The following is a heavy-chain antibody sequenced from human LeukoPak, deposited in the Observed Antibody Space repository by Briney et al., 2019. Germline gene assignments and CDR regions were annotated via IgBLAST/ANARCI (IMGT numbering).Heavy chain of an antibody. V-gene: IGHV3-7*01. CDR1: GFTFSETW. Sequence: GSLRLSCAASGFTFSETWMSWVRQAPGKGLEWVANIKVDGSERYYVDSVKGRFTISRDNAKNSLYLQMNSLRAEDTAIYYCARDWNYGFDYWGQGTLVTVSS. D-gene: IGHD1-7*01. CDR3: ARDWNYGFDY. J-gene: IGHJ4*02. CDR2: IKVDGSER.